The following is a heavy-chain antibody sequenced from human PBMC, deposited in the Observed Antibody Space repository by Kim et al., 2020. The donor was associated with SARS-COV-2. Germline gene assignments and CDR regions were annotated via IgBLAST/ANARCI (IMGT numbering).Heavy chain of an antibody. CDR1: GFTFSSYA. CDR3: AREGYSSDFDY. J-gene: IGHJ4*02. CDR2: ISYDGSNK. V-gene: IGHV3-30-3*01. D-gene: IGHD5-18*01. Sequence: GGSLRLSCAASGFTFSSYAMHWVRQAPGKGLEWVAVISYDGSNKYYADSVKRRFTISRDNSKNTLYLQMNSLRAEDTAVYYCAREGYSSDFDYWGQGTLV.